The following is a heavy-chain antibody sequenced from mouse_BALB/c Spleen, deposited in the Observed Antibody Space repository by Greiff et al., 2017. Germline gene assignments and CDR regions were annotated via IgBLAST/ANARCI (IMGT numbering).Heavy chain of an antibody. CDR1: GFNIKDTY. J-gene: IGHJ4*01. V-gene: IGHV14-3*02. CDR2: IDPANGNT. Sequence: VQLKESGAELVKPGASVKLSCTASGFNIKDTYMHWVKQRPEQGLEWIGRIDPANGNTKYDPKFQGKATITADTSSNTAYLQLSSLTSEDTAVYYCAIGEAGMDYWGQGTSVTVSS. D-gene: IGHD3-1*01. CDR3: AIGEAGMDY.